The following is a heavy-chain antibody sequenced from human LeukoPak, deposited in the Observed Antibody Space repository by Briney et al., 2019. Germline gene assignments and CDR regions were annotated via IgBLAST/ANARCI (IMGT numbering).Heavy chain of an antibody. CDR2: IIPILGIA. J-gene: IGHJ5*02. CDR3: ARMGLRFLEWSNPRMNWFDP. CDR1: GGTFSSYA. D-gene: IGHD3-3*01. V-gene: IGHV1-69*04. Sequence: SVKVPCKASGGTFSSYAISWVRQAPGQGLEWMGRIIPILGIANYAQKFQVRVTITADKSTSTAYMELSSLRSEDTAVYYCARMGLRFLEWSNPRMNWFDPWGQGTLVTVSS.